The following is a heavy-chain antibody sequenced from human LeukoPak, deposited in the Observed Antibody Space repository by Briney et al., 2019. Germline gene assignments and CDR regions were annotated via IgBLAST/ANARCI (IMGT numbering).Heavy chain of an antibody. Sequence: QAGGSLRLSCAASGFTFSSYGMHWVRQAPSKGLEWVAFIRYDGSNKYYADSAKGRFTISRDNSKNTLYLQMNSLRAEDTAVYYCAKEAVAVRWGQGTLVTVSS. CDR3: AKEAVAVR. V-gene: IGHV3-30*02. D-gene: IGHD6-19*01. CDR2: IRYDGSNK. CDR1: GFTFSSYG. J-gene: IGHJ4*02.